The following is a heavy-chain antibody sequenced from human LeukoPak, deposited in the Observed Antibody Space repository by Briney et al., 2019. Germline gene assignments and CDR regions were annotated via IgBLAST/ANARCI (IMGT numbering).Heavy chain of an antibody. CDR3: ARVANKTFGY. CDR2: INPNSGGT. D-gene: IGHD2-21*01. J-gene: IGHJ4*02. CDR1: GYTFTGYY. V-gene: IGHV1-2*02. Sequence: ASVKVSCKASGYTFTGYYMHWVRQAPGQGLEWMGWINPNSGGTNYAQKFQGRVTMTRDTSISTAYMELSRQRSDDTAVYYCARVANKTFGYWGQGTLVTVSS.